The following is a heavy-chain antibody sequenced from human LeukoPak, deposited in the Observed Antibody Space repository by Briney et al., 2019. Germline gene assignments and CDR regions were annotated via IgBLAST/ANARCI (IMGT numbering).Heavy chain of an antibody. J-gene: IGHJ4*02. CDR2: ISKSGGST. CDR1: GFSFSSYA. D-gene: IGHD3-16*01. CDR3: AKEKPSPWGSLAGGSYFDY. V-gene: IGHV3-23*01. Sequence: GGSLRLSCAASGFSFSSYAMSWVRQAPGKGLEWVSAISKSGGSTYYADSVRGRFTISRDNSKNTLYLQMNSLTAEDAAVYYCAKEKPSPWGSLAGGSYFDYWGQGTLVTVSS.